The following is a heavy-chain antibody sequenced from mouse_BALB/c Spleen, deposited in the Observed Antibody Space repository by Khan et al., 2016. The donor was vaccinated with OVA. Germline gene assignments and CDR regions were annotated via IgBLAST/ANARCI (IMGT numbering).Heavy chain of an antibody. Sequence: EVELLESGGGLVKPGGSLKLSCAASGFTFSDYYMYWVRQTPEKRLEWVATISDGGSYTYYPDSVKGRFTISRDNTKNNLYLQMSSLKSEDTAMYYCAKIYDGYHQAWFAYWGQGTLVTVSA. CDR1: GFTFSDYY. V-gene: IGHV5-4*02. CDR2: ISDGGSYT. CDR3: AKIYDGYHQAWFAY. D-gene: IGHD2-3*01. J-gene: IGHJ3*01.